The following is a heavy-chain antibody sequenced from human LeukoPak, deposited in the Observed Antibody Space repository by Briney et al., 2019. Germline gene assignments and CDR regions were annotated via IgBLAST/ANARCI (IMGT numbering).Heavy chain of an antibody. CDR1: GYTFTSYD. Sequence: VASVKVSCKASGYTFTSYDINWVRQATGQGLEWMGWMNPNSGNTGYAQKFQGRVTMTRNTSISTAYMELSSLRSEDTAVYYCASAAGYGDPTNPYFDYWGQGTLVTVSS. D-gene: IGHD4-17*01. CDR2: MNPNSGNT. J-gene: IGHJ4*02. CDR3: ASAAGYGDPTNPYFDY. V-gene: IGHV1-8*01.